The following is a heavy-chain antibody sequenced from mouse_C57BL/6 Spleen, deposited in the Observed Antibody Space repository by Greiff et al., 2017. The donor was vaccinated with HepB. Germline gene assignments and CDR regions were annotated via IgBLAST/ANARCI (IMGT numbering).Heavy chain of an antibody. D-gene: IGHD2-3*01. CDR1: GFTFSRYA. J-gene: IGHJ2*01. Sequence: EVKVVESGEGLVKPGGSLKLSCAASGFTFSRYAMSWVRQTPEKRLEWVAYISSGVDYIYYADTVKGRFTISRDNARNTLYLQMSSLKSEDTAMYYCTRENDGYYYFDYWGQGTTLTVSS. V-gene: IGHV5-9-1*02. CDR2: ISSGVDYI. CDR3: TRENDGYYYFDY.